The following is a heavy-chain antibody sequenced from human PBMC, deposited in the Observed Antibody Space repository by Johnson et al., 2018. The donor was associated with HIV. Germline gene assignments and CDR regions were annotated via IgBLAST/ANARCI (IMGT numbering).Heavy chain of an antibody. CDR1: GFTFSSYS. J-gene: IGHJ3*02. CDR2: FSTNGGST. D-gene: IGHD5-12*01. V-gene: IGHV3-64*01. CDR3: ARWGRGGYENPGLDI. Sequence: EVQLVESGGGLVQPGGSLRLSCAASGFTFSSYSMHWVRQAPGKGLEYVSTFSTNGGSTYYAHSVKGRFTISRDKSKNTLYLQMNSLRAEDTAVYYCARWGRGGYENPGLDIWGQGTMVTVSS.